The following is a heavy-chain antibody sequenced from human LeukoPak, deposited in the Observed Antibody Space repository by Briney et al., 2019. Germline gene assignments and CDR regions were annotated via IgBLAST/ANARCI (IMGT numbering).Heavy chain of an antibody. J-gene: IGHJ5*02. D-gene: IGHD3-10*01. CDR1: GGSFSGYY. CDR2: INHSGST. Sequence: SETLSLTCAVYGGSFSGYYWSWIRQPPGKGLEWIGEINHSGSTNYNPSLKNRVTISVDTSKNQFSLKLSSVTAADTAVYYCAITMVRGVITLSPNWFDPWGQGTLVTVSS. V-gene: IGHV4-34*01. CDR3: AITMVRGVITLSPNWFDP.